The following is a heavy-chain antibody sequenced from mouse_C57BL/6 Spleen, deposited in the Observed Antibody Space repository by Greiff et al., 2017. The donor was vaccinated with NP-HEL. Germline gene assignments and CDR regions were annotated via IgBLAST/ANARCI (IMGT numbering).Heavy chain of an antibody. J-gene: IGHJ2*01. CDR2: ISYDGSN. D-gene: IGHD1-1*01. CDR3: ARRGVTTEDY. CDR1: GYSITSGYY. Sequence: EESGPGLVKPSQSLSLTCSVTGYSITSGYYWNWIRRFPGNKLEWMGYISYDGSNNYNPSLKNRISITRDTSKNQFFLKLNSVTTEDTATYYCARRGVTTEDYWGQGTTLTVSS. V-gene: IGHV3-6*01.